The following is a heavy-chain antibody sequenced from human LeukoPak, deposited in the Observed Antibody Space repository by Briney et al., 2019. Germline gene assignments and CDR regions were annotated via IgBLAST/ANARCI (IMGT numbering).Heavy chain of an antibody. CDR1: GVSMSAYQ. CDR3: ARGRSSSWY. V-gene: IGHV4-4*09. D-gene: IGHD6-13*01. J-gene: IGHJ2*01. CDR2: INTKGET. Sequence: TETLSLTCTVSGVSMSAYQWSWVRQSPEKGLEWIGCINTKGETSYNPSLKSRVTTSVDTSKSQFSLRLTSVTAADTAVYYCARGRSSSWY.